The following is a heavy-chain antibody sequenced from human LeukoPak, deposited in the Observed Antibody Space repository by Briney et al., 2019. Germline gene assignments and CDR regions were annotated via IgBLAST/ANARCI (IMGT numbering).Heavy chain of an antibody. CDR2: INPNSGGT. Sequence: ASVKASCKASGYTFTGYYMHWVRQAPGQGLEWMGWINPNSGGTNYAQKFQGRVTMTRDTSISTAYMELSRLRSDDTAVYYCAGDRTRTGYSSGWYHDYWGQGTLVTVSS. D-gene: IGHD6-19*01. V-gene: IGHV1-2*02. CDR1: GYTFTGYY. CDR3: AGDRTRTGYSSGWYHDY. J-gene: IGHJ4*02.